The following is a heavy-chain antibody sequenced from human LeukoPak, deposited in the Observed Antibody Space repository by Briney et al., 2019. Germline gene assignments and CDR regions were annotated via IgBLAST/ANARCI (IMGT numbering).Heavy chain of an antibody. D-gene: IGHD3-9*01. Sequence: ASVKVSCKASGYTFTGYYMHWVRQAPGQGLEWMGWINPSGGSTSYAQKFQGRVTMTRDTSTSTVYMELSSLRSEDTAVYYCARAQGPAPRKYFDWLLYGYYFDYWGQGTLVTVSS. CDR2: INPSGGST. CDR3: ARAQGPAPRKYFDWLLYGYYFDY. J-gene: IGHJ4*02. V-gene: IGHV1-46*01. CDR1: GYTFTGYY.